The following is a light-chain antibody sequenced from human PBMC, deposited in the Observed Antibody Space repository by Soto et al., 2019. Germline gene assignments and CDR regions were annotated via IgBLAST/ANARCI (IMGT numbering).Light chain of an antibody. J-gene: IGKJ1*01. CDR1: QRISNR. CDR2: KAS. V-gene: IGKV1-5*03. Sequence: IQMTQFPSTLSVSVGDRVTITCRARQRISNRLAWFQQKSGEAPKLLIYKASSLESGVPSRFSGSGSGTEITLTISSLQPDDFATYYGQQYNTYSWTFGQGTKVEIK. CDR3: QQYNTYSWT.